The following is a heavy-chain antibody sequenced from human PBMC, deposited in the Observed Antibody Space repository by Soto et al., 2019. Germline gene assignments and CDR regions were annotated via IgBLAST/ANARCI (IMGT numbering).Heavy chain of an antibody. Sequence: QVQLVQSGAEVKKPGASVKVSCKASGYTFTSYGISWVRQAPGQGLEWMGWISAYNGNTNYAQKLQGRVTMTTDTSTSTAYMELRSLRSDDTAVYFCARDRYFDRPHWVAFDIWGQGTMVTVSS. CDR3: ARDRYFDRPHWVAFDI. CDR1: GYTFTSYG. V-gene: IGHV1-18*01. CDR2: ISAYNGNT. J-gene: IGHJ3*02. D-gene: IGHD3-9*01.